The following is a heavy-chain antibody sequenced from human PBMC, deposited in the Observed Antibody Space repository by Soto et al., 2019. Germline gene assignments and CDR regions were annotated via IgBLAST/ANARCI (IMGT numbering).Heavy chain of an antibody. CDR3: ARDRGYCSSTSCYRTDYYYGMDV. CDR1: GFTFSSYA. Sequence: QVQLVGSGGGVVQPGRSLRLSCAASGFTFSSYAMHWVRQAPGKGLEWVAVISYDGSNKYYSASVKGRFTISRDNSKNTLYLQMNSLRAEDTAVYYCARDRGYCSSTSCYRTDYYYGMDVWGQGTTVTVSS. V-gene: IGHV3-30-3*01. J-gene: IGHJ6*02. D-gene: IGHD2-2*02. CDR2: ISYDGSNK.